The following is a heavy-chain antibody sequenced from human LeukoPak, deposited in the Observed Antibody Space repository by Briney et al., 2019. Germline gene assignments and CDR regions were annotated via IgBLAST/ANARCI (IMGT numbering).Heavy chain of an antibody. Sequence: GGSLRLSCAASGFSFSSYEMNWVRQAPGKGLEWVSYISSGAGTRKYADSVKGRFTISRDNAKNSLYLQINSLRVEDTAVYYCAREDCSSTSCWYDPWGQGTLVTVSS. J-gene: IGHJ5*02. CDR2: ISSGAGTR. CDR1: GFSFSSYE. D-gene: IGHD2-2*01. V-gene: IGHV3-48*03. CDR3: AREDCSSTSCWYDP.